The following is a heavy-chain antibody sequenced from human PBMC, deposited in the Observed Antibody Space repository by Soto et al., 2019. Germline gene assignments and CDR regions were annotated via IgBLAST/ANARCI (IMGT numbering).Heavy chain of an antibody. Sequence: EVQLVESGGGLVQPGGSLRLSCVVSGFRFSSHALNWVRQAPGKGLEGVSYIGISSSLIVYADSVRGRFTVSRDDAKNSLYLQMNSLRAEDTAVYYCTRDMWAYSGTWESNHWGQGILVTVSS. CDR2: IGISSSLI. CDR3: TRDMWAYSGTWESNH. D-gene: IGHD1-26*01. V-gene: IGHV3-48*01. CDR1: GFRFSSHA. J-gene: IGHJ5*02.